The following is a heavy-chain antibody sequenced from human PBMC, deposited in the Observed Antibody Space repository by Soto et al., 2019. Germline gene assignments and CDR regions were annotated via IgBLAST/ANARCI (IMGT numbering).Heavy chain of an antibody. CDR1: GFIFSNYA. V-gene: IGHV3-23*01. CDR2: ISGSGAST. D-gene: IGHD5-18*01. J-gene: IGHJ6*02. Sequence: GGSLRLSCAASGFIFSNYAMSWVRQAPGKGLEWVSVISGSGASTYYADSVKGRFTISRDNSKNTLNLQMNSLRAEDTAVYYCAREASTAMVTWERYPPTYSYCYGMDVWGHGTTVAASS. CDR3: AREASTAMVTWERYPPTYSYCYGMDV.